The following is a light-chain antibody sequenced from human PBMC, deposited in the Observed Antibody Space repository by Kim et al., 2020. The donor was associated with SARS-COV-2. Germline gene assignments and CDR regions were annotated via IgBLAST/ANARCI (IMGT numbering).Light chain of an antibody. V-gene: IGLV2-14*04. CDR1: SKDISGYDC. J-gene: IGLJ2*01. CDR3: SSFTTSNTLV. Sequence: GQSFTSPCTGTSKDISGYDCVSWYQQHPGEAPKLIIHDVSQRPSGVSSRFSGSKSGNTASLTIFGLQAEDEADYYCSSFTTSNTLVFGGGTQLTVL. CDR2: DVS.